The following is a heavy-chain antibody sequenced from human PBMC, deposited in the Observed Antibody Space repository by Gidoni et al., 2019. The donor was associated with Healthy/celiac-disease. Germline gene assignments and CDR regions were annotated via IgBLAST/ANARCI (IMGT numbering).Heavy chain of an antibody. D-gene: IGHD6-13*01. CDR1: GGSISSSSYY. Sequence: QLQLQESGPGLVKPSETLSLTCTVSGGSISSSSYYWGWIRQPPGKGLEWLGSIYYSGSTYYNPSLKSRVTISVDTSKNQFSLKLSSVTAADTAVYYCARGIAAAGTRWFDPWGQGTLVTVSS. V-gene: IGHV4-39*07. J-gene: IGHJ5*02. CDR3: ARGIAAAGTRWFDP. CDR2: IYYSGST.